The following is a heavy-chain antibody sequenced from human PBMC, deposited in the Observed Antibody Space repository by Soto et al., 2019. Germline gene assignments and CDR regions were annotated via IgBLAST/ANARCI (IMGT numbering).Heavy chain of an antibody. J-gene: IGHJ5*02. V-gene: IGHV3-9*01. CDR2: ISWNSGSI. CDR3: AKDNYYGSGSYRGGWFDP. D-gene: IGHD3-10*01. CDR1: GFTFDDYA. Sequence: EVQLVESGGGLVQPGRSLRLSCAASGFTFDDYAMQWVRQAPGKGLEGVSGISWNSGSIGYADSVKGRFTISRNNAKNSLYLQMNSLRAEDTALYYCAKDNYYGSGSYRGGWFDPWGQGTLVTVSS.